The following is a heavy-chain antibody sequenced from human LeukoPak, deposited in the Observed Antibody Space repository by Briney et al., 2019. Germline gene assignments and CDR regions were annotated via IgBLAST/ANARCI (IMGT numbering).Heavy chain of an antibody. J-gene: IGHJ4*02. CDR2: IYYSGST. D-gene: IGHD3-10*01. CDR1: GGSISRYY. V-gene: IGHV4-59*01. Sequence: SETLSLTCTVSGGSISRYYWSWIRQPPGKGLEWIGYIYYSGSTNYNPSLKSRVTISVDTSKNQFSLKLSSVTAADTAVYYCAEGADPGSYHFDYWGQGTLVTVSS. CDR3: AEGADPGSYHFDY.